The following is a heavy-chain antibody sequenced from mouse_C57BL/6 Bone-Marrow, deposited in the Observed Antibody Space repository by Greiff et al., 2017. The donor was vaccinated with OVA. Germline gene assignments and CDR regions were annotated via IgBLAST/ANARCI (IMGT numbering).Heavy chain of an antibody. CDR1: GFTFSSYG. J-gene: IGHJ2*01. Sequence: VQLKQSGGDLVKPGGSLKLSCAASGFTFSSYGMSWVRQTPDKRLEWVATISSGGSYTYYPDSVKGRFTISRDNAKNTLYLQMSSLKSEDTAMYYCARQGQYPYYFDYWGQGTTLTVSS. D-gene: IGHD3-3*01. CDR3: ARQGQYPYYFDY. V-gene: IGHV5-6*01. CDR2: ISSGGSYT.